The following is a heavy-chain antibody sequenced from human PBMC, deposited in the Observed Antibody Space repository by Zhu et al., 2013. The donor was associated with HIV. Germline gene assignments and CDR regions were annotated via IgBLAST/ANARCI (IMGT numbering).Heavy chain of an antibody. CDR1: GYTFTGYY. V-gene: IGHV1-2*04. D-gene: IGHD3-22*01. J-gene: IGHJ4*02. CDR2: INPNSGGT. CDR3: ARGVNNYDSSGYYEFDY. Sequence: QVQLVQSGAEVKKPGASVKVSCKASGYTFTGYYMHWVRQAPGQGLEWMGWINPNSGGTNYAQKFQGWVTMTRDTSISTAYMELSRLRSDDTAVYYCARGVNNYDSSGYYEFDYWGQGTLVTVSS.